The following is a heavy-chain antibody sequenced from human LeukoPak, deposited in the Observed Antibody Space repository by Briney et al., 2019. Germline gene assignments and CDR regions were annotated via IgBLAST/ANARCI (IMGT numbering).Heavy chain of an antibody. D-gene: IGHD3-10*01. Sequence: ASVKVSCKSSGYTFNSYGITWVRQAPGQGLEWMGWIHTYNGHTNYAQKLQGRVTMTTDTSTSTAYMELRSLRSDDTAVYYCARDRGDTDLWFGEPGGAFDIWGQGTMVTVSS. V-gene: IGHV1-18*01. CDR3: ARDRGDTDLWFGEPGGAFDI. J-gene: IGHJ3*02. CDR1: GYTFNSYG. CDR2: IHTYNGHT.